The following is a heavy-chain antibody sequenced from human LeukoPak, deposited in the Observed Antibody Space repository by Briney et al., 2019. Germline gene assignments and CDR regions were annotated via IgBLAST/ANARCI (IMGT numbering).Heavy chain of an antibody. CDR2: IYHSGSA. J-gene: IGHJ4*02. V-gene: IGHV4-38-2*02. CDR3: ARYCSSTTCYTRAVDY. CDR1: GYSITSGYN. D-gene: IGHD2-2*02. Sequence: SETLSLTCTVSGYSITSGYNWAWIRQPPGKVLEWIGSIYHSGSAYYNPSLKSRVTISVDTSKNQFSLKLSSVTAADTAVYYCARYCSSTTCYTRAVDYWGQGTLVTVSS.